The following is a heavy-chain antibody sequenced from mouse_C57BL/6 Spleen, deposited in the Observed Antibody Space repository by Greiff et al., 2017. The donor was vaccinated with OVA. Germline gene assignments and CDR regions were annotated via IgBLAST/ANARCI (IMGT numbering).Heavy chain of an antibody. CDR3: ARPYGGTWFAY. J-gene: IGHJ3*01. CDR1: GYTFTSYW. D-gene: IGHD1-1*02. V-gene: IGHV1-69*01. Sequence: VKLQQPGAELVMPGASVKLSCKASGYTFTSYWMHWVKQRPGQGLEWIGEIDPSDSYTNYNQKFKGKSTLTVDKSSSTAYMQLSSLTSEDSAVYYCARPYGGTWFAYWGQGTLVTVSA. CDR2: IDPSDSYT.